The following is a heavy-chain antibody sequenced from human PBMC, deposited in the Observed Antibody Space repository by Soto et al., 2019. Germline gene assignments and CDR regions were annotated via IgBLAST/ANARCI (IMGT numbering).Heavy chain of an antibody. CDR1: GFPFSSYW. CDR2: IKSDGSGT. D-gene: IGHD3-22*01. J-gene: IGHJ4*02. Sequence: EVQLVESGGGLVQPGESLTLSCAASGFPFSSYWMHWVRQAPGKGLVWVSRIKSDGSGTYYADSVQDRFTISRDNARNRLSLQMNCMRVEETAVYFCARGDGDRYDGNGYLGRHWGQGTLVTVSS. V-gene: IGHV3-74*01. CDR3: ARGDGDRYDGNGYLGRH.